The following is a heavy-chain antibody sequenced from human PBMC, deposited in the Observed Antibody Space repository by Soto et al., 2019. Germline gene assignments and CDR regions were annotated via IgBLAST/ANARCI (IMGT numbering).Heavy chain of an antibody. J-gene: IGHJ6*02. V-gene: IGHV1-69*01. Sequence: QFQRVQSGAEVKKPGSSVTFSCKASGGTLSSYAISRVRQAPGQGLEWTGGITPIFGTANYAQKFQGRVTITADASTSTAFMERGSVRCEETALYYCASAMIAARLSGGAYYYYYGMDVWCQGTTVTVSS. CDR3: ASAMIAARLSGGAYYYYYGMDV. CDR2: ITPIFGTA. D-gene: IGHD6-6*01. CDR1: GGTLSSYA.